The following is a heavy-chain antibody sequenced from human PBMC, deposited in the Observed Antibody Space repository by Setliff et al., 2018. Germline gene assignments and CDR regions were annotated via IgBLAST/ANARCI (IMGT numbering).Heavy chain of an antibody. Sequence: EGSLRLSCAASGFIFSFHSMNWVRQAPGKGLEWVSYISSSSSTIHYADSVKGRFTISRDNAKNSLYLQMNSLRAEDTAVYYCARVIYFYYMDVWGKGTTVTVSS. CDR2: ISSSSSTI. J-gene: IGHJ6*03. CDR3: ARVIYFYYMDV. V-gene: IGHV3-48*04. CDR1: GFIFSFHS.